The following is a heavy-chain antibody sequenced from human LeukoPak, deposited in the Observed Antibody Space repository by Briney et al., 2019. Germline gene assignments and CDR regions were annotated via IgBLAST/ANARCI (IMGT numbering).Heavy chain of an antibody. CDR2: IIPILGIA. J-gene: IGHJ4*02. CDR1: GGTFSSYA. V-gene: IGHV1-69*04. Sequence: SVKVSCKASGGTFSSYAISWVRRAPGQGLGWMGRIIPILGIANYAQKFQGRVTITADKSTSTAYMELSSLRSEDTAVYYCARDQRGYYYGSGRSPYYFDYWGQGTLVTVSS. D-gene: IGHD3-10*01. CDR3: ARDQRGYYYGSGRSPYYFDY.